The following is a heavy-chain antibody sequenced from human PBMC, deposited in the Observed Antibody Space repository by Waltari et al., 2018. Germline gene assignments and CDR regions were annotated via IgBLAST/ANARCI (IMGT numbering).Heavy chain of an antibody. Sequence: QVQLVESGGGVVQPGRSLRLSCAASGFTFSSYGMHWVRQAPGKGLEWVAVRSIDGSNKYYADSVKGRFTISRDNSKNTLYLQRNSLRAEDTAVYYCAELEDYGGGGFDPWGQGTLVTVSS. CDR1: GFTFSSYG. V-gene: IGHV3-30*03. CDR3: AELEDYGGGGFDP. J-gene: IGHJ5*02. CDR2: RSIDGSNK. D-gene: IGHD4-17*01.